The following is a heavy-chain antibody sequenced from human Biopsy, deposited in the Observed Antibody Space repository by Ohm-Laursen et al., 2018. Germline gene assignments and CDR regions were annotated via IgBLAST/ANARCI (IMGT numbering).Heavy chain of an antibody. CDR2: IYITGET. Sequence: TLSLTCTVSGGYISHYYWTWIRQPAGQGLEWIGRIYITGETDYNPSLKSRVTMSVDSSKKQFSPKLKSVTAADTAIYYCARAPPLIRGVVESWFDPWGQGILVTVSS. CDR3: ARAPPLIRGVVESWFDP. CDR1: GGYISHYY. J-gene: IGHJ5*02. V-gene: IGHV4-4*07. D-gene: IGHD3-10*01.